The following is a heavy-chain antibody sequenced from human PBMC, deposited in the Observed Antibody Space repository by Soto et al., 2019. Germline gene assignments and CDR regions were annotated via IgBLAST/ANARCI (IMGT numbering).Heavy chain of an antibody. V-gene: IGHV3-74*01. CDR1: EFTFRRYW. J-gene: IGHJ3*01. CDR3: ARSLPGTYGAFDL. Sequence: GGSLRLSCAASEFTFRRYWMHWGRQSPGKGLVWVSRISGDGSSTTYADSVRGRFTISRDNAKSTVYLQMDSLRAEDTAVYYCARSLPGTYGAFDLWGQGTMVTVSS. D-gene: IGHD1-7*01. CDR2: ISGDGSST.